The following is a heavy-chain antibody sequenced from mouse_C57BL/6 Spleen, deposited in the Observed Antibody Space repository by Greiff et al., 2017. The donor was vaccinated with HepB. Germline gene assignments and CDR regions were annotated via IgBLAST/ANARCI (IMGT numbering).Heavy chain of an antibody. Sequence: VKLQQPGAELVMPGASVKLSCKASGYTFTSYWMHWVKQRPGQGLEWIGEIDPSDSYTNYNQKFKGKSTLTVDKSSSTAYMQLSSLTSEDSAVYYCARRMVDWYFDVWGTGTTVTVSS. CDR1: GYTFTSYW. CDR2: IDPSDSYT. CDR3: ARRMVDWYFDV. V-gene: IGHV1-69*01. D-gene: IGHD2-2*01. J-gene: IGHJ1*03.